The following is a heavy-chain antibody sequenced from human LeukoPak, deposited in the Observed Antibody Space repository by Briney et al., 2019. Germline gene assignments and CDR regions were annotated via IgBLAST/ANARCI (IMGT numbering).Heavy chain of an antibody. J-gene: IGHJ4*02. CDR3: ARGRGYYGHEGLDY. Sequence: SGGSLRLSCAASGFTFSTKGMHWVRQAPGKGLEWVAVIWYDGSDRYYADSVKGRFTISRDNPKNTLYLQMNSLRDEDTAVYYCARGRGYYGHEGLDYWGQGTLVTVSS. D-gene: IGHD3-22*01. CDR1: GFTFSTKG. V-gene: IGHV3-33*01. CDR2: IWYDGSDR.